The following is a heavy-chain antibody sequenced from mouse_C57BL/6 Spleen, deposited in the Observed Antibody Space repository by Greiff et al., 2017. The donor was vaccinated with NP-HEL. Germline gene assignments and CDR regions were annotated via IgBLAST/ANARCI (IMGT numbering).Heavy chain of an antibody. D-gene: IGHD1-1*01. CDR3: VRNYGSFYAMDY. CDR2: IRSKSNNYAT. Sequence: EVKLMESGGGLVQPKGSLKLSCAASGFSFNTYAMNWVRQAPGKGLEWVARIRSKSNNYATYYADSVKDRFTISRDDSESMLYLQMNNLKTEDTAMYYCVRNYGSFYAMDYWGQGTSVTVSS. V-gene: IGHV10-1*01. CDR1: GFSFNTYA. J-gene: IGHJ4*01.